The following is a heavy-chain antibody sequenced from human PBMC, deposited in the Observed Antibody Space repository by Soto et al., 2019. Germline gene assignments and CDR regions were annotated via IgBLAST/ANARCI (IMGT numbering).Heavy chain of an antibody. CDR3: ARGYCSGGSFYRY. J-gene: IGHJ4*02. Sequence: SETLSLTCTVSGGSISSSSYYWGWIRQPPGKGLEWIGSIYYSGRTYYNPSLKSRVTISVDTSKNQFSLKLSSVTAADTAVYYCARGYCSGGSFYRYWGQGSQVTVSS. CDR1: GGSISSSSYY. CDR2: IYYSGRT. D-gene: IGHD2-15*01. V-gene: IGHV4-39*01.